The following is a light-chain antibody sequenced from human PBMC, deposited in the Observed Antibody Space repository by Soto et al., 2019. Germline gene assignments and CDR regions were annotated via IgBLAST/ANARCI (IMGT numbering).Light chain of an antibody. CDR2: GAS. Sequence: EIVLTQSPGTLSLSPGERATLSCRASRSVSRSFLAWYQQKSGQAPRLLIYGASTRATGIPDRFSGSGSGTDFTLTISRLAPADFAVYFCQQFCSSPLTFGGGTKVEI. J-gene: IGKJ4*01. V-gene: IGKV3-20*01. CDR3: QQFCSSPLT. CDR1: RSVSRSF.